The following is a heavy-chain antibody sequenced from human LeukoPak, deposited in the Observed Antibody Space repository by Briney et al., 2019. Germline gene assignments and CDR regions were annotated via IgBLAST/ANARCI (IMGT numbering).Heavy chain of an antibody. CDR3: ARDGRGFKIPEDY. D-gene: IGHD5-24*01. J-gene: IGHJ4*02. CDR1: GLNFSSYS. CDR2: ISSSSNYI. Sequence: GGSLRLSCAASGLNFSSYSMDWVRQAPGEGLQWVSSISSSSNYIYYADSREGRLTISRDNAKHPLYRQMNSLLVAHTAINYCARDGRGFKIPEDYWGQGTLVTVSS. V-gene: IGHV3-21*01.